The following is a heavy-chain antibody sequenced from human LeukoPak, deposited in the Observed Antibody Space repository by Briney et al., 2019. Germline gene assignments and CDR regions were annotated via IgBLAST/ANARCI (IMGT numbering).Heavy chain of an antibody. J-gene: IGHJ4*02. D-gene: IGHD3-22*01. CDR2: IYHGGSS. CDR1: GGSISSSNW. V-gene: IGHV4-4*02. Sequence: PSGTLSLTCAVSGGSISSSNWWSWVRQPPGQGLEWIGEIYHGGSSNYNPSLKSRLTMSVDTSKNQFSLKLSSVTAADTAVYYCARGEDYYDSSGGYWGQGTLVTVSS. CDR3: ARGEDYYDSSGGY.